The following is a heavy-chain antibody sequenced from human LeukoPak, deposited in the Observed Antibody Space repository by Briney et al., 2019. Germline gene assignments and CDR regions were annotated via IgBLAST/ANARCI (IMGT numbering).Heavy chain of an antibody. V-gene: IGHV5-51*01. Sequence: GESLKISCKGSGYSFTSYWIGWVRQMPGKGLEWMGIIYPGDSDTRYSPSFQGQVTISADKSISTAYLQWSSLKASDTAMYYCARYANYDFWSGPYYFDYWGQGTLVTVSS. CDR3: ARYANYDFWSGPYYFDY. J-gene: IGHJ4*02. D-gene: IGHD3-3*01. CDR2: IYPGDSDT. CDR1: GYSFTSYW.